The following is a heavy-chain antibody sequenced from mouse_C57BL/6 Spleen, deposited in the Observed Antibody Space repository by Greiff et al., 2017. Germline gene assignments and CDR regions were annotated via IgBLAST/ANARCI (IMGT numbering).Heavy chain of an antibody. J-gene: IGHJ1*03. CDR3: ARGPDWYFDV. CDR1: GYTFTSYW. CDR2: IDPSDSET. V-gene: IGHV1-52*01. Sequence: QVQLQQPGAELVRPGSSVKLSCKASGYTFTSYWLHWVKQRPIQGLEWIGNIDPSDSETHYNQKFKDKVTFPVDKSSKTAYMQLSNLTSEDSAVYYCARGPDWYFDVWGTGTTVTVAS.